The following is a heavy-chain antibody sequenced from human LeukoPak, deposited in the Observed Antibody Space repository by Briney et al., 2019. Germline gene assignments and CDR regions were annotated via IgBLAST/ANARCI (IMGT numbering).Heavy chain of an antibody. J-gene: IGHJ5*02. CDR3: ARPLMYYYGSETYFWFDP. D-gene: IGHD3-10*01. V-gene: IGHV3-7*01. Sequence: GGSLRLSCAASGFTFSRFWMNWVRQAPGKGLEWVANIKEDGTEKFYVDSVKGRFTISRDNAKNSLSLQMNSLRAEDTAVYYCARPLMYYYGSETYFWFDPWGQGTLVTVSS. CDR2: IKEDGTEK. CDR1: GFTFSRFW.